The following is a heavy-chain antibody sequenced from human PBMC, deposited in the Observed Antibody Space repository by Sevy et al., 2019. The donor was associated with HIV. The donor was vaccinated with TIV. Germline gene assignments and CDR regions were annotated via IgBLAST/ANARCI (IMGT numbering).Heavy chain of an antibody. J-gene: IGHJ4*02. D-gene: IGHD3-9*01. CDR3: AREYYDILTGYSPSYDY. CDR2: ISSSSSYI. Sequence: GGSLRLSCAASGFTFSSYSMNWVRQAPGKGLEWVSSISSSSSYIYYADSVKGRFTISRDNAKNSLYLQMNSLRAEDTAVYYCAREYYDILTGYSPSYDYWGQGSLVTVSS. CDR1: GFTFSSYS. V-gene: IGHV3-21*01.